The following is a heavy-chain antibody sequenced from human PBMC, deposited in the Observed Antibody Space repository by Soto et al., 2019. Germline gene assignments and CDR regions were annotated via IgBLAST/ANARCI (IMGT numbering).Heavy chain of an antibody. Sequence: GSLVLACAASGFTFSSYSMTGVRQAPGKGLEWVSSISSSSSYIYYADSVKGRFTISRDNAKNSPYLQMDSLRAEDTAVYYCASDSSSSSDYGMDVWGQGTTVTVS. CDR2: ISSSSSYI. CDR1: GFTFSSYS. CDR3: ASDSSSSSDYGMDV. V-gene: IGHV3-21*01. D-gene: IGHD6-13*01. J-gene: IGHJ6*02.